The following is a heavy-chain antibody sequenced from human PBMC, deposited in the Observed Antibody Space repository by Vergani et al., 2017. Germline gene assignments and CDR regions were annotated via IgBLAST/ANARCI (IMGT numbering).Heavy chain of an antibody. Sequence: EVQLVESGGGLVKPGGSLRLSCAASGFTFRSYSMNWVRQAPGKGLEWVSAISSSSSYIYYADSVKGRSTISRDNAKNSLYLQMNSLRAEDTAVYYCARGLADCPDWGQGTLVTVSS. D-gene: IGHD3/OR15-3a*01. J-gene: IGHJ4*02. V-gene: IGHV3-21*01. CDR2: ISSSSSYI. CDR1: GFTFRSYS. CDR3: ARGLADCPD.